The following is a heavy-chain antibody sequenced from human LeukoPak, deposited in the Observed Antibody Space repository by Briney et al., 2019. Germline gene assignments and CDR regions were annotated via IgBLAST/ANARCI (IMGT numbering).Heavy chain of an antibody. J-gene: IGHJ4*02. CDR1: GFTFSSYG. D-gene: IGHD2-15*01. V-gene: IGHV3-30*02. CDR2: IRYDGSNK. Sequence: PGGSLRLSCAASGFTFSSYGMHWVRQAPGKGLEWVAFIRYDGSNKYYADSVKGRFTISRDNAKNSLYLQMNSLRAEDTAVYYCASRECSGGSCYLDYWGQGTLVTVSS. CDR3: ASRECSGGSCYLDY.